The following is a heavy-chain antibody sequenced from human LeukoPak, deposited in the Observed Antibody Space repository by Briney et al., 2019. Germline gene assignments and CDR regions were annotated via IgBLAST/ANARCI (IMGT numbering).Heavy chain of an antibody. J-gene: IGHJ4*02. Sequence: ASVKVSCKASGYTFTSYDINWVRQATGQGLEWMGWMNPNSGNTGYAQKFQGRVTMTRNTSISTAYMELSSLRSEDTAVYYCARIGLRGVIISRPLDYWGQGTLVTVSS. V-gene: IGHV1-8*01. CDR1: GYTFTSYD. CDR3: ARIGLRGVIISRPLDY. D-gene: IGHD3-16*02. CDR2: MNPNSGNT.